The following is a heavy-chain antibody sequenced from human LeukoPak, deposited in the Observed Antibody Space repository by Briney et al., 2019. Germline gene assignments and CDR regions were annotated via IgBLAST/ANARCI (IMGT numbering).Heavy chain of an antibody. CDR3: ARDSHIVVVPAAVQGWFDP. CDR2: TSSRSSYI. J-gene: IGHJ5*02. D-gene: IGHD2-2*01. CDR1: GFTFSSYS. Sequence: SGGSLTLSCAASGFTFSSYSMNWVRQAPGKWLEWVSSTSSRSSYIYYANSVKGRFTIPRDNAKNSLYLQMNSLRAEDTAVYYCARDSHIVVVPAAVQGWFDPWGQGTLVTVSS. V-gene: IGHV3-21*01.